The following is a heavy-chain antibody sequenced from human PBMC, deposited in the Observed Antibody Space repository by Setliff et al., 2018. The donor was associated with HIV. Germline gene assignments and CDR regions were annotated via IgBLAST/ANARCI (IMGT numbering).Heavy chain of an antibody. CDR1: GGSFNGYS. Sequence: PSETLSLTCAVYGGSFNGYSWTWIRQPPGKGLEWIGGINHSGSTNYNPSLKSRVTISVDTSENQFSLKLSSVTAADTAVYYCARDGYSSSWYVISGSFDYWGQGILVTVSS. V-gene: IGHV4-34*01. CDR3: ARDGYSSSWYVISGSFDY. J-gene: IGHJ4*02. CDR2: INHSGST. D-gene: IGHD6-13*01.